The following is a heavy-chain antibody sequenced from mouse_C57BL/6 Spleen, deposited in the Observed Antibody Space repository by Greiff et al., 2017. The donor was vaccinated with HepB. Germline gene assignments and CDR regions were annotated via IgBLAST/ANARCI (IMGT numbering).Heavy chain of an antibody. CDR3: ARGYYGSYAMDY. J-gene: IGHJ4*01. V-gene: IGHV1-82*01. CDR1: GYAFSSSW. CDR2: IYPGDGDT. D-gene: IGHD1-1*01. Sequence: VKLVESGPELVKPGASVKISCKASGYAFSSSWMNWVKQRPGKGLEWIGRIYPGDGDTNYNGKFKGKATLTADKSSSTAYMQLSSLTSEDSAVYFCARGYYGSYAMDYWGQGTSVTVSS.